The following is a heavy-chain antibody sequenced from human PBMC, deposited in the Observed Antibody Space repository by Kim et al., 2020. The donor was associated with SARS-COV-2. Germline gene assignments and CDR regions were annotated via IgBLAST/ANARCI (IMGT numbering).Heavy chain of an antibody. D-gene: IGHD5-12*01. J-gene: IGHJ5*02. CDR3: ARHRLRIYWFDT. CDR1: GDSISRSSYY. V-gene: IGHV4-39*01. Sequence: SETLSLTCIVSGDSISRSSYYWGWIRQPPGKGLEWIGSISYSGSTHSNPSLFNRVTISRDTTRNQFSLKLSFVTAADTAVYFCARHRLRIYWFDTWGQGTLVTVSS. CDR2: ISYSGST.